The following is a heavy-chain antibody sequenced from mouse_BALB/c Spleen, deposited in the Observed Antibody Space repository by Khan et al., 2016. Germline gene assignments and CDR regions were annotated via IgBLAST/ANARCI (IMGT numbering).Heavy chain of an antibody. V-gene: IGHV3-1*02. CDR3: TRGDYYGSDY. Sequence: EVQLQESGPDLVKPSQSLSLTCTVTGYSISSGYSWYWIRQFPGNKLEWMAYIHYSGSTNYNPSLKSRISITRDTSKNQFFLQLISVTTEDTATYYCTRGDYYGSDYWGQGTTLTVSS. D-gene: IGHD1-1*01. CDR1: GYSISSGYS. CDR2: IHYSGST. J-gene: IGHJ2*01.